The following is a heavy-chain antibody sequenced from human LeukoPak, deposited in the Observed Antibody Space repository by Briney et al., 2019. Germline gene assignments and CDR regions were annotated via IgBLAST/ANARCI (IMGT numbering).Heavy chain of an antibody. CDR3: AREAATDYYFDY. CDR1: GGTFSSYA. Sequence: ASVKVSCKASGGTFSSYAISWVRQATGQGLEWMGWMNPNSGNTGYAQKFQGRVTMTRNTSISTAYMELRSLRSDDTAVYYCAREAATDYYFDYWGQGTLVTVSS. J-gene: IGHJ4*02. D-gene: IGHD2-15*01. V-gene: IGHV1-8*02. CDR2: MNPNSGNT.